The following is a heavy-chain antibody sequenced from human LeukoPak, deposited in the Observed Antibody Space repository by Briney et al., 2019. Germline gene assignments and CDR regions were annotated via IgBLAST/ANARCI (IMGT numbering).Heavy chain of an antibody. V-gene: IGHV1-18*01. Sequence: ASVKVSCKASGYTFTSYGISWVRQAPGQGLEWMGWISAYNGNTNYAQKFQGRVTMTEDTSTDTAYMELSSLRSEDTAVYYCATDRGFGEFSKWFDPWGQGTLVTVSS. D-gene: IGHD3-10*01. CDR3: ATDRGFGEFSKWFDP. CDR2: ISAYNGNT. CDR1: GYTFTSYG. J-gene: IGHJ5*02.